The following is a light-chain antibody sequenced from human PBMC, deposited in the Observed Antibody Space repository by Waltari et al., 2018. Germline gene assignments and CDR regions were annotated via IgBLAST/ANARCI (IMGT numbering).Light chain of an antibody. V-gene: IGKV1-8*01. J-gene: IGKJ5*01. Sequence: AIRITQSPSSLSASTGDRVTITCRASQDISTYLGWYQQKPGKSPKVLIAAASTLQSGVPSRFSGSGSGTDFTLTINYLQSEDVATYYCQQYYSYPSITFGQGTRLEIK. CDR1: QDISTY. CDR3: QQYYSYPSIT. CDR2: AAS.